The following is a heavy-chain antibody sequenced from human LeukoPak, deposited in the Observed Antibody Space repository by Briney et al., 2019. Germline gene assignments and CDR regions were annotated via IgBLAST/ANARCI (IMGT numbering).Heavy chain of an antibody. CDR3: ASSEMATTLDY. J-gene: IGHJ4*02. D-gene: IGHD5-24*01. CDR1: GGSISSYY. V-gene: IGHV4-59*01. Sequence: PSETLSLTCTVSGGSISSYYWSWIRQPPGKGLEWIGYVYYSGSTNYNPSLKSRVTISVDTSKNQFSLRPSSVTAADTAVYYCASSEMATTLDYWGQGTLVTVSS. CDR2: VYYSGST.